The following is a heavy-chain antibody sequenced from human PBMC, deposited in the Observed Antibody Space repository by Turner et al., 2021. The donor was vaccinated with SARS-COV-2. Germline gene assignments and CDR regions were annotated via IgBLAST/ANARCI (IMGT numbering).Heavy chain of an antibody. CDR2: FDPEGAEK. CDR1: GYTLTELS. J-gene: IGHJ4*02. CDR3: ATGYAYCGGDCAMDY. Sequence: QVQLVQCGVEVKEPGASVKLSGMVSGYTLTELSMHWVRQAPGKGLEWMGGFDPEGAEKIYAQKLKGRVTMTEDKATDTAYMELSSLRSEDTAVYYCATGYAYCGGDCAMDYWGQGTLVTVSS. V-gene: IGHV1-24*01. D-gene: IGHD2-21*02.